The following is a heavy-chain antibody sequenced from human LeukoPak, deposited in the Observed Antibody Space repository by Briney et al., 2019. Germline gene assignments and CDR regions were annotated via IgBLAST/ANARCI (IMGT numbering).Heavy chain of an antibody. Sequence: QTGGSLRLSCAASGFTFSRFAMSWVRQAPGKGLEWVSGFSGSGGSTYYADSVKGRFTISRDNSKNTLYLQMNSLRVEDTAAYYCAKAGMTRFDYWGQGIMVTVSS. CDR2: FSGSGGST. CDR1: GFTFSRFA. J-gene: IGHJ4*02. V-gene: IGHV3-23*01. CDR3: AKAGMTRFDY. D-gene: IGHD1-20*01.